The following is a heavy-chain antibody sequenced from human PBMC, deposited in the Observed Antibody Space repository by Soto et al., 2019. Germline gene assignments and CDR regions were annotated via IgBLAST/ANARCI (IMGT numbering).Heavy chain of an antibody. J-gene: IGHJ4*02. V-gene: IGHV3-30-3*01. D-gene: IGHD6-19*01. Sequence: QVQLVESGGGVVQPGRSLRLSCAASGFTFSRYAMHWVRQAPGKGLEWVAVISFDGSNKYYADSGKGGFTISRDNSKNTLYLQMNSLGAEDTAVYYCAREGSSDWSDYWGQGTLVTVSS. CDR3: AREGSSDWSDY. CDR1: GFTFSRYA. CDR2: ISFDGSNK.